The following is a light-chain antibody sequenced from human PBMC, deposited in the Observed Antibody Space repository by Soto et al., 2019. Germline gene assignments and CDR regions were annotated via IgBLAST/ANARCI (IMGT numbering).Light chain of an antibody. CDR1: EDIISY. Sequence: DIRMTQSPSSLSASVGDRVTLTCRASEDIISYLNWYQHKPGRAPTVLVYGATNLPSGVPSRFSGSGSGTEFTFTISSLQPDDFATYCCQQSHNAPLTFGGGTKVE. CDR2: GAT. CDR3: QQSHNAPLT. J-gene: IGKJ4*01. V-gene: IGKV1-39*01.